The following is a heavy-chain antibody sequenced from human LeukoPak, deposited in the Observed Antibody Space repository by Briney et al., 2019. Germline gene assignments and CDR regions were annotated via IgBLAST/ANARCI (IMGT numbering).Heavy chain of an antibody. CDR3: AGPYDYGDLSY. Sequence: GGSLRLSCVGSGFTFSTNWMSWVRQAPGKGLEWVANINQDGSDRNYVDSVKGRFTISRDNAKKTLYLEMRSLTVEDSAVYYCAGPYDYGDLSYWGQGSLVSVSS. CDR2: INQDGSDR. D-gene: IGHD4-17*01. CDR1: GFTFSTNW. V-gene: IGHV3-7*03. J-gene: IGHJ4*02.